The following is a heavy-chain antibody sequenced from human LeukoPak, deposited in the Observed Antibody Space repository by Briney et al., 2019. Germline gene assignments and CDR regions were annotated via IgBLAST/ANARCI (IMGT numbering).Heavy chain of an antibody. CDR2: INPNSGGT. J-gene: IGHJ6*03. CDR1: GYTFTGYY. D-gene: IGHD3-22*01. CDR3: AINFYDSSGYYYYYYYMDV. V-gene: IGHV1-2*06. Sequence: ASVKVSCKASGYTFTGYYMHWVRQAPGQGLEWMGRINPNSGGTNYAQKFQGRVTMTRDTSISTAYMELSSLRSEDTAVYYCAINFYDSSGYYYYYYYMDVWGKGTTVTVSS.